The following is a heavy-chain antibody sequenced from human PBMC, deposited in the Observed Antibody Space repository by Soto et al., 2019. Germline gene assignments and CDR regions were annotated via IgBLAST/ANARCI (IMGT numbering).Heavy chain of an antibody. V-gene: IGHV4-38-2*01. CDR1: GDSVTSGYY. Sequence: SETLSLTCAVSGDSVTSGYYWGWIRQPPGKGLEWIGSVYHSGTTYHSPSLKSRVTISLDTSKNQFSLKLSSVTAADTAFYYCTRSLYSASWYAGYWGQGTLVTVSS. J-gene: IGHJ4*02. D-gene: IGHD6-13*01. CDR2: VYHSGTT. CDR3: TRSLYSASWYAGY.